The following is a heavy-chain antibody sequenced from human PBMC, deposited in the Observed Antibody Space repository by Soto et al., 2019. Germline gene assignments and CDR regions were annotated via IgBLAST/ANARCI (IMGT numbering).Heavy chain of an antibody. CDR2: ISSSSSYI. D-gene: IGHD3-16*01. V-gene: IGHV3-21*01. CDR3: ARGPSYDYASLISAFDI. Sequence: GGSLRLSCAASGFTFSSYSMNWVRQAPGKGLEWVSSISSSSSYIYYADSVKGRFTISRDNAKNSLYLQMNSLRAEDTAVYYCARGPSYDYASLISAFDIWGQGTMVTVSS. CDR1: GFTFSSYS. J-gene: IGHJ3*02.